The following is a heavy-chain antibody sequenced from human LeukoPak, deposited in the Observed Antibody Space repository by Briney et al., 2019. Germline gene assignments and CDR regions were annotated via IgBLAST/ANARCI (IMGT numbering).Heavy chain of an antibody. V-gene: IGHV4-30-4*02. Sequence: ASETLSLTCTVSGGSISSGDYYWSWIRQPPGKGLEWIGYIYYSGSTKYNPSLKSRVTISVDTSKNQFSLKLSSVTAADTAVYYCAREFYYDSSFSFDIWGQGTMVTVSS. CDR2: IYYSGST. CDR3: AREFYYDSSFSFDI. CDR1: GGSISSGDYY. D-gene: IGHD3-22*01. J-gene: IGHJ3*02.